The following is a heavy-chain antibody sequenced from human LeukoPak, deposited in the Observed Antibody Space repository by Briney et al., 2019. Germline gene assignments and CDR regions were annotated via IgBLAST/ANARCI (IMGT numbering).Heavy chain of an antibody. D-gene: IGHD3-10*01. CDR3: AKDHESSGSGELGF. J-gene: IGHJ4*02. V-gene: IGHV3-21*01. Sequence: GGSLRLSCAASGFTFSAYTMNWVRQAPGKGLEWISSITSSSRYIYYAGSVKGRVTISRDNAKNSLYLQMNNLRAEDTAVYYCAKDHESSGSGELGFWGQGTLVTVSS. CDR1: GFTFSAYT. CDR2: ITSSSRYI.